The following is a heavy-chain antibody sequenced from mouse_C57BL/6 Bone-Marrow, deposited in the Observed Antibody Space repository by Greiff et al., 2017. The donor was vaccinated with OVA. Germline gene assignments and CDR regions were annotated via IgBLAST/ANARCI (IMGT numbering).Heavy chain of an antibody. CDR2: IYPGNSDT. Sequence: EVQLQQSGTVLARPGASVKMSCKTSGYTFTSYWMHWVKQRPGQGLEWIGAIYPGNSDTSYNQKFKGKAKLTAVTSASTAYMELSSLTNEDSAVYYCKYYGSSYDWYFDVWGTGTTVTISS. J-gene: IGHJ1*03. V-gene: IGHV1-5*01. CDR1: GYTFTSYW. D-gene: IGHD1-1*01. CDR3: KYYGSSYDWYFDV.